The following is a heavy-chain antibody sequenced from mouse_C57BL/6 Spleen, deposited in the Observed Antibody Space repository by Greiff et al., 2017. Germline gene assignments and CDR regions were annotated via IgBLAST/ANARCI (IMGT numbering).Heavy chain of an antibody. D-gene: IGHD2-5*01. CDR1: GYTFTSYW. Sequence: QVQLQQPGAELVKPGASVKLSCKASGYTFTSYWMNWVKQRPGRGLEWIGRIDPMNGGTKYNEKFKSKATLTVDTSSSTAYMQLSSLTSEDSAVYDSATDYSNYVPYWYFDVWGTGTTVTDST. CDR3: ATDYSNYVPYWYFDV. J-gene: IGHJ1*03. V-gene: IGHV1-62-3*01. CDR2: IDPMNGGT.